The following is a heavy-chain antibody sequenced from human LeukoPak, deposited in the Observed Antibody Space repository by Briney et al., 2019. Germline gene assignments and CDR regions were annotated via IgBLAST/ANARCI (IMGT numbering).Heavy chain of an antibody. CDR1: GGSLSGYD. J-gene: IGHJ4*02. D-gene: IGHD4-17*01. CDR2: INHSGST. CDR3: ATQNTVTYLFDY. Sequence: PSETLSLLHAVSGGSLSGYDWSWRPQPPGKGLEWIGEINHSGSTIYNPSLKSRVSISVDTSKNQFSLKLRSVTAAGTAVYYCATQNTVTYLFDYWGQGTLVTVSS. V-gene: IGHV4-34*01.